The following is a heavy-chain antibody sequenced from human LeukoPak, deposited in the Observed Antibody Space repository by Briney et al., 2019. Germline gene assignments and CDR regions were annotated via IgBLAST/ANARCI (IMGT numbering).Heavy chain of an antibody. CDR1: GYTFTSYY. J-gene: IGHJ6*02. V-gene: IGHV1-46*01. CDR3: ARARGDSSGYYVYYYYGMDV. CDR2: INPSSGST. Sequence: ASVKVSCKASGYTFTSYYIHWVRQAPGQGLEWMGIINPSSGSTSYAQKFQGRVTMTRDTSTSTVYMELSSLRSEDTAVYYCARARGDSSGYYVYYYYGMDVWGQGTTVTVSS. D-gene: IGHD3-22*01.